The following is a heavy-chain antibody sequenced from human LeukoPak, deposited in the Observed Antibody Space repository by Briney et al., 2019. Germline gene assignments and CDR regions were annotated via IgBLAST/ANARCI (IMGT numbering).Heavy chain of an antibody. CDR1: GFTFSRYW. J-gene: IGHJ4*02. CDR3: ATPLDYYDSSGYHQGGD. CDR2: IKQDGSKK. Sequence: TGGSLRLSCAASGFTFSRYWMTWVRQAPGKGLEWVANIKQDGSKKNYVDSVKGRFTTSRDNAKNSLNLQMNSLRAEDTAVYYCATPLDYYDSSGYHQGGDWGQGTLVTVSS. D-gene: IGHD3-22*01. V-gene: IGHV3-7*03.